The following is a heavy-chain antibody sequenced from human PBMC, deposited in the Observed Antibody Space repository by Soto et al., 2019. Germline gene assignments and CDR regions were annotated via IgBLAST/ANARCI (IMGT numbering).Heavy chain of an antibody. CDR2: ISHSGST. D-gene: IGHD6-19*01. V-gene: IGHV4-4*02. CDR1: GGSISSSNW. CDR3: ARLFHSSDADY. Sequence: SETLSLTXAVSGGSISSSNWWSWVRQPPGKGLEWIGEISHSGSTDYNPSLKSRVTISIDKSKNQFSLNLSSVTAADTAVYYWARLFHSSDADYWGQGTLVTVSS. J-gene: IGHJ4*02.